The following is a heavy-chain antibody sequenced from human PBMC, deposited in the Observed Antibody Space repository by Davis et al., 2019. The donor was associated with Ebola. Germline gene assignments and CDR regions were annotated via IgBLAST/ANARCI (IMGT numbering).Heavy chain of an antibody. Sequence: ASVKVSCKASGYTFTGYYMHWVRQAPGQGLEWMGWINPNSGGTNYAQKFQGWVTMTRDTSISTAYMELSRLRSDDTAVYYCARDPGVCSGGSCSTDYWGQGTLVTVSS. V-gene: IGHV1-2*04. CDR2: INPNSGGT. CDR3: ARDPGVCSGGSCSTDY. CDR1: GYTFTGYY. J-gene: IGHJ4*02. D-gene: IGHD2-15*01.